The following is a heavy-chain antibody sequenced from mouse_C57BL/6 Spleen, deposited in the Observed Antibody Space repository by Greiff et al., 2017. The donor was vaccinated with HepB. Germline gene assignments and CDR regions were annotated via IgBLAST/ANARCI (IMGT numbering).Heavy chain of an antibody. CDR1: GFTFSDYY. D-gene: IGHD4-1*01. V-gene: IGHV5-12*01. Sequence: EVMLVESGGGLVQPGGSLKLSCAASGFTFSDYYMYWVRQTPEQRLEWVAYISNGGGSTYYPDTVKGRFTISRDNAKNALYLQMSRLKSEDTAMYYCARQWDDGAWFAYWGQRTLVTVSA. CDR2: ISNGGGST. J-gene: IGHJ3*01. CDR3: ARQWDDGAWFAY.